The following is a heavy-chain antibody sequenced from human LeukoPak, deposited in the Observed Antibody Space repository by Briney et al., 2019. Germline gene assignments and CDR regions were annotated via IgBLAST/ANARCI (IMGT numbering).Heavy chain of an antibody. CDR1: GGSFSGYY. CDR2: INHSGST. Sequence: PSETLSLTCAVYGGSFSGYYWSWIRQPPGKGPEWIGEINHSGSTNYNPSLKSRVTISVDTSKNQFSLKLSSVTAADTAVYYCARTRSGTAMVPANWGQGTLVTVSS. D-gene: IGHD5-18*01. CDR3: ARTRSGTAMVPAN. J-gene: IGHJ4*02. V-gene: IGHV4-34*01.